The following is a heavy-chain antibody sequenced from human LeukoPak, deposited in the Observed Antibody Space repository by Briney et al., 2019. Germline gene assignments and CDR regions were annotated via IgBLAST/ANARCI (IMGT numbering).Heavy chain of an antibody. Sequence: SETLSLTCTVSGGSISSYYWSWIRQPPGKGLEWIGYVYYSGSSNYNPSLKSGITMSVDTSKNQFSLKLSSVSAADTAVYYCARGYLGAARGFDPWGQGTLVTVSS. D-gene: IGHD3-10*01. CDR2: VYYSGSS. CDR1: GGSISSYY. J-gene: IGHJ5*02. CDR3: ARGYLGAARGFDP. V-gene: IGHV4-59*01.